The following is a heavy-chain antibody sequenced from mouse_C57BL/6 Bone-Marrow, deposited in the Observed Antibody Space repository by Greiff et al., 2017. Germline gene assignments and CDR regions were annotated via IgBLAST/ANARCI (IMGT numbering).Heavy chain of an antibody. V-gene: IGHV5-4*03. CDR2: ISDGGSYT. J-gene: IGHJ2*01. D-gene: IGHD1-1*01. CDR3: ARGLRSFDY. Sequence: EVMLVESGGGLVKPGGSLKLSCAASGFTFSSYAMSWVRQTPEKRLEWVATISDGGSYTYYPDNVKGRFTISRDNAKNNLYLQMSHLKSEDTAMYYGARGLRSFDYWGQGTTLPVSS. CDR1: GFTFSSYA.